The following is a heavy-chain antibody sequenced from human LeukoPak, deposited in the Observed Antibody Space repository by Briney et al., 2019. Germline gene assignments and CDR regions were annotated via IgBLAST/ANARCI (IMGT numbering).Heavy chain of an antibody. D-gene: IGHD3-16*01. V-gene: IGHV1-24*01. J-gene: IGHJ3*02. Sequence: ASVKVSCKVSGYTLTELSMHWVRQAPGKGLEWMGGFDPEDGETIYAQKFQGRVTMTEDTSTDTAYMELSSLRSEDTAVYYCATVPNYDYVWGGHDAFDIWGRGTMVTVSS. CDR2: FDPEDGET. CDR1: GYTLTELS. CDR3: ATVPNYDYVWGGHDAFDI.